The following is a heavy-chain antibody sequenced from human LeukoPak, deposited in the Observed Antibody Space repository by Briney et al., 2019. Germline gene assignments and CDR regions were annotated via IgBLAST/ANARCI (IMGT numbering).Heavy chain of an antibody. Sequence: SETLSLTCTVSGGSISSSSYYWGWIRQPPGKGLEWIGSIYYSGSTYYNPSLKSRVTISVDTSKNQFSLKLSSVTAADTAVYYCARWAEAYYYGSGIDYWGQGTLVTVSS. J-gene: IGHJ4*02. CDR2: IYYSGST. CDR1: GGSISSSSYY. CDR3: ARWAEAYYYGSGIDY. V-gene: IGHV4-39*07. D-gene: IGHD3-10*01.